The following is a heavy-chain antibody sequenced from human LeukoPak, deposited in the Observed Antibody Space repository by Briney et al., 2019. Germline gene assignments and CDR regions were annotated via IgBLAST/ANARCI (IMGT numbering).Heavy chain of an antibody. D-gene: IGHD2-15*01. CDR2: INHSGST. V-gene: IGHV4-34*01. Sequence: SETLSLTCAVYGGSFSGYYWSWIRQPPGKGLEWIGEINHSGSTNYNPSLKRRVTISVDTSKNQFSLKLSSVTAADTAVYYCARGYCSGGSCYFAQAGVDYWGQGTLVTVSS. J-gene: IGHJ4*02. CDR1: GGSFSGYY. CDR3: ARGYCSGGSCYFAQAGVDY.